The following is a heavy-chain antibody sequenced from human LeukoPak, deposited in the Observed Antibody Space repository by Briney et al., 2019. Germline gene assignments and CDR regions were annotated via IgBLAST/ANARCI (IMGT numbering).Heavy chain of an antibody. V-gene: IGHV4-59*01. CDR2: IYYSGST. D-gene: IGHD3-3*01. CDR1: GGSISSYY. CDR3: ARGGRSGFWSGLDPEFDH. Sequence: SETLSLTCTVSGGSISSYYWSWIRQPPGKGLEWIGYIYYSGSTNYNPSLKSRVTISVDTSKNQFSLKLSSVTAADTAVYYCARGGRSGFWSGLDPEFDHWGQGTLVTVSS. J-gene: IGHJ4*02.